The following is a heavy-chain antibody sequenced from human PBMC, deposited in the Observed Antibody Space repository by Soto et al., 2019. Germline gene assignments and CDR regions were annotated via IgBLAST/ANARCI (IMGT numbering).Heavy chain of an antibody. Sequence: ASVKVSCKASGGTFSSYTISWVRQAPGQGLEWMGRIIPILGIANYAQKFQGRVTITADKSTSTAYMELSSLRSEDTAVYYCVRDGNGGNRGDYYYYGMDVWGQGTTVTVSS. CDR1: GGTFSSYT. CDR3: VRDGNGGNRGDYYYYGMDV. J-gene: IGHJ6*02. V-gene: IGHV1-69*04. D-gene: IGHD2-15*01. CDR2: IIPILGIA.